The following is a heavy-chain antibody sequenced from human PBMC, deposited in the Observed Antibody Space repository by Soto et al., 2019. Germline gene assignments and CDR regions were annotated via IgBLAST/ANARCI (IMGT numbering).Heavy chain of an antibody. V-gene: IGHV1-8*01. J-gene: IGHJ2*01. Sequence: QVQLVQSGAEVKEPGASVRVSCEASGYTFTNYDINWVRQAPGQRLEWMGWMNTNRDNTGYAQKFQGRVTMTRDTSISTAYIELSSLTLEDTAVYYCTRRTVAHWYFDVCGRGTLVTVSS. CDR2: MNTNRDNT. CDR1: GYTFTNYD. D-gene: IGHD4-4*01. CDR3: TRRTVAHWYFDV.